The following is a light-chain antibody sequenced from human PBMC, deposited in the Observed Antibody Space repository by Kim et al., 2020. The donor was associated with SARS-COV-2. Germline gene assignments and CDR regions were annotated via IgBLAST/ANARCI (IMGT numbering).Light chain of an antibody. Sequence: GQSITISCTGTSSDVGGYHFVSWYQQHPGKAPKLMIYDVSKPPSGVSNRFSGSKSGNTASLTISGLQAEDEADYYCSSYTSSSTLVFGGGTQLTVL. CDR2: DVS. J-gene: IGLJ3*02. V-gene: IGLV2-14*04. CDR3: SSYTSSSTLV. CDR1: SSDVGGYHF.